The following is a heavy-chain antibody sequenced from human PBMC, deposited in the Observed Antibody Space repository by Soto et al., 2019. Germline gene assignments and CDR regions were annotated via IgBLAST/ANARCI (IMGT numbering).Heavy chain of an antibody. CDR3: AKDVGVGATQFDY. CDR2: ISYDGSNK. D-gene: IGHD1-26*01. V-gene: IGHV3-30*18. Sequence: QVQLVESGGGVVQPGRSLRLSCAASGFTFSSYGMHWVRQAPGKGLEWVAVISYDGSNKYYADSVKGRFTISRDNSKNTLYLQMNSLRAEDTAVYYCAKDVGVGATQFDYWGQGTLVTVSS. CDR1: GFTFSSYG. J-gene: IGHJ4*02.